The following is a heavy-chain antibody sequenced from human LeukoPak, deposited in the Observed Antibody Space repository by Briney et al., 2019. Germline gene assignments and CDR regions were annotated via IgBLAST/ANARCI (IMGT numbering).Heavy chain of an antibody. CDR3: AVGSRDYDFWSGYYYNWFDP. J-gene: IGHJ5*02. D-gene: IGHD3-3*01. V-gene: IGHV4-34*01. CDR1: GGSFSGYY. Sequence: SETLTLTCAVYGGSFSGYYWSWMRQPPGKGLEWIGSIYHSGSTYYNPSLKSRVTISVDTSKNQFSLKLSSVTAADTAVYYCAVGSRDYDFWSGYYYNWFDPWGQGTLVTVSS. CDR2: IYHSGST.